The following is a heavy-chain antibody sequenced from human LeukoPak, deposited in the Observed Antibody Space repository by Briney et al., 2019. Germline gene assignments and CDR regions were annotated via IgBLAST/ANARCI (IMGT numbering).Heavy chain of an antibody. D-gene: IGHD3-22*01. V-gene: IGHV3-23*01. CDR2: ISGSGDNT. Sequence: GGSLRLSCAVSGFTFSSYAMSWVRQVPGKGLEWVSVISGSGDNTYYADSVKGRFTISRDNSKNILYLQMTSLRAEDTAVYYCTRDADTSEHFSWLDLWGQGTLVTVSS. CDR3: TRDADTSEHFSWLDL. J-gene: IGHJ5*02. CDR1: GFTFSSYA.